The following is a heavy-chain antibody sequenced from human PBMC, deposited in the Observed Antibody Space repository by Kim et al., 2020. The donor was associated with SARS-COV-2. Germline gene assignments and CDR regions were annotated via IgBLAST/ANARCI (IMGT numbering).Heavy chain of an antibody. J-gene: IGHJ4*02. V-gene: IGHV3-74*01. CDR2: T. CDR3: ASSSGASYFGY. D-gene: IGHD3-10*01. Sequence: TTYADSVKGRFTISRDNAKNTLYLQMNSLRAEDMAVYYCASSSGASYFGYWGQGTLVTVSS.